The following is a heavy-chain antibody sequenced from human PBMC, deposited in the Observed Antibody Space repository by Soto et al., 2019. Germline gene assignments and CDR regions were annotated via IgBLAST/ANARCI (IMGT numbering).Heavy chain of an antibody. CDR2: MNPNSGNT. CDR3: ARWRTVTTILKYYYYGMDV. CDR1: GYTFTSYD. J-gene: IGHJ6*02. V-gene: IGHV1-8*01. Sequence: GASVKVSCKASGYTFTSYDINWVRQATGQGLEWMGWMNPNSGNTGYAQKFQGRVTMTRNTSISTAYMELSSLRSEDTAVYYCARWRTVTTILKYYYYGMDVWGQGTTVTVSS. D-gene: IGHD4-17*01.